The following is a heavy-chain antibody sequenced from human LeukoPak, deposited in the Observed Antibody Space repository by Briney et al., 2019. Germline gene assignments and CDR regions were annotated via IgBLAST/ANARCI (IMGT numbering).Heavy chain of an antibody. CDR3: ARIGVPAAIAGDGYGMDV. V-gene: IGHV3-48*03. D-gene: IGHD2-2*01. CDR1: GFTFSSYE. CDR2: ISSSGSTI. J-gene: IGHJ6*02. Sequence: GGSLRLSCAASGFTFSSYEMNWVRQAPGKGLEWASYISSSGSTIYYADSVKGRFTISRDNAKNSLYLQMNSLRAEDTAVYYCARIGVPAAIAGDGYGMDVWGQGTTVTVSS.